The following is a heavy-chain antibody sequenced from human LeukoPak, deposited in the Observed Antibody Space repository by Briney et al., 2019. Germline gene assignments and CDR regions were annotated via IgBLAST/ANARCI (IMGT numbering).Heavy chain of an antibody. V-gene: IGHV1-69*04. D-gene: IGHD2-2*02. J-gene: IGHJ4*02. CDR1: GGTFSSYA. CDR3: ARDLGVVPAAISFDY. Sequence: ASVKVSCKASGGTFSSYAISWVRQAPGQGLEWMGRIIPILGIANHAQKFQGRVTITADKSTSTAYMELSSLRSEDTAVYYCARDLGVVPAAISFDYWGQGTLVTVSS. CDR2: IIPILGIA.